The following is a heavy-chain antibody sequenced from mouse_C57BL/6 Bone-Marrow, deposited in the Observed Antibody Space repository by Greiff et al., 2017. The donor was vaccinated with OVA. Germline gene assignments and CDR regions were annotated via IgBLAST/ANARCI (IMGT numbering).Heavy chain of an antibody. CDR3: ERRRKVIYYVYDGFAY. V-gene: IGHV1-85*01. Sequence: QVQLQQSGPELVKPGASVKLSCKASGYTFTSYDINWVKQRPGQGLEWIGWIYPRDGSTKSNEKFKGKATLTVDTSSSTAYMELHSLTSEDSAVYFCERRRKVIYYVYDGFAYWGQGTLVTVSA. J-gene: IGHJ3*01. CDR1: GYTFTSYD. D-gene: IGHD2-2*01. CDR2: IYPRDGST.